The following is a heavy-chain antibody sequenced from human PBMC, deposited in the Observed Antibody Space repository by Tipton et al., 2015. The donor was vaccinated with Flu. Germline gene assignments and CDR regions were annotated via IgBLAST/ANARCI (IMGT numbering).Heavy chain of an antibody. V-gene: IGHV4-39*07. CDR1: GGSISSNRYY. Sequence: LRLSCTVSGGSISSNRYYWGWIRQPPGKGLEWIGSIYHSGSTYYNPSLTSRITISVDTSKNQFSLKLTSVTAADTAVYYCARVLPIVGATRGYFDYWGQGTLVTVSS. CDR3: ARVLPIVGATRGYFDY. D-gene: IGHD1-26*01. CDR2: IYHSGST. J-gene: IGHJ4*02.